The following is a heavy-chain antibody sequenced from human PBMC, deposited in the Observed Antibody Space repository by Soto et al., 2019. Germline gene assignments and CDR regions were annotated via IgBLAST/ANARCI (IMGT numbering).Heavy chain of an antibody. J-gene: IGHJ4*02. CDR1: GGSFSGYY. D-gene: IGHD2-2*01. CDR2: INHSGST. CDR3: ARGRDHCSSTSCSKYYFDY. V-gene: IGHV4-34*01. Sequence: SETLSLTCAVYGGSFSGYYWSWIRQPPGKGLEWIGEINHSGSTNYNPSLKSRVTISVDTSKNQFSLKLSSVTAADTAVYYCARGRDHCSSTSCSKYYFDYWGQGTLVTVSS.